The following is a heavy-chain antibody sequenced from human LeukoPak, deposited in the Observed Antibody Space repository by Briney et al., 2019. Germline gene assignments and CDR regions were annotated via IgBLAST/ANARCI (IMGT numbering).Heavy chain of an antibody. CDR3: ARSGYSYGSPDYYYYYMDV. CDR2: IIPIFGTA. D-gene: IGHD5-18*01. Sequence: GASVKVSFKASGGTFSSYAISWVRPAPGQGLEWMGGIIPIFGTANYAQKFQGRVTITTDESTSTAYMELSSLRSEDTAVYYCARSGYSYGSPDYYYYYMDVWGKGTTVTVSS. V-gene: IGHV1-69*05. CDR1: GGTFSSYA. J-gene: IGHJ6*03.